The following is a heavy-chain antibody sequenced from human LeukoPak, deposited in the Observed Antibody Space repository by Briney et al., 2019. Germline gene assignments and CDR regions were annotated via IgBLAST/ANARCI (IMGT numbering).Heavy chain of an antibody. CDR3: ARLIRSDDYYDSSGYRYWYFDL. Sequence: TSETLSLTCTVSGGSISSYYWSWIRQPPGKGLEWIGYIYYSGSTNYNPSLKSRVTISVDTSKNQFSLKLSSVTAADTAVYYCARLIRSDDYYDSSGYRYWYFDLWGRGTLVTVSS. D-gene: IGHD3-22*01. J-gene: IGHJ2*01. CDR1: GGSISSYY. CDR2: IYYSGST. V-gene: IGHV4-59*08.